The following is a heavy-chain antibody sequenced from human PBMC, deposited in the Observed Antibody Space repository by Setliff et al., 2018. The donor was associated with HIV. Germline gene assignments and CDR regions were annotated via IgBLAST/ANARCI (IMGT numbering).Heavy chain of an antibody. CDR1: GFNFSSHT. V-gene: IGHV3-21*01. CDR2: ISSSGTYI. J-gene: IGHJ6*02. D-gene: IGHD3-10*01. CDR3: ARIFIYDASGRAMDV. Sequence: PGGSLRLSCAASGFNFSSHTMNWVRQAPGKGLEWVSSISSSGTYIYYADSVKGRFTISGDNAKNSLYLQMNSLRAEDTAVYYCARIFIYDASGRAMDVWGQGTTVTVSS.